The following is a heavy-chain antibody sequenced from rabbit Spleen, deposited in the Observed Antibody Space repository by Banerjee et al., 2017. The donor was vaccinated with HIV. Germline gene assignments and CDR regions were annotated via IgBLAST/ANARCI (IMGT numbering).Heavy chain of an antibody. V-gene: IGHV1S40*01. Sequence: QSLEESGGDLVKPEGSLTLTCTASGFSFSTSYYMCWVRQAPGKGLECVACIYGGSGGSTWYASWAKGRFTISKTSSTTVTLQMPSLTAADTATYFCARDLATVIGWNFALWGPGTLVTVS. CDR2: IYGGSGGST. J-gene: IGHJ4*01. CDR1: GFSFSTSYY. CDR3: ARDLATVIGWNFAL. D-gene: IGHD4-1*01.